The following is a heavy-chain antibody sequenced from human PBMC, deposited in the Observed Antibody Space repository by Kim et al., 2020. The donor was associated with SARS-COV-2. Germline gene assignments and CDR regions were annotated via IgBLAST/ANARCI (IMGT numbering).Heavy chain of an antibody. D-gene: IGHD3-3*01. CDR3: TTGQTYYDFWSGPSWGMDV. V-gene: IGHV3-15*01. Sequence: GGSLRLSCAASGFTFSNAWMSWVRQAPGKGLEWVGRIKSKTDGGTTDYAAPVKGRFTISRDDSKNTLYLQMNSLKTEDTAVYYCTTGQTYYDFWSGPSWGMDVCGQGTTVTVSS. CDR2: IKSKTDGGTT. CDR1: GFTFSNAW. J-gene: IGHJ6*02.